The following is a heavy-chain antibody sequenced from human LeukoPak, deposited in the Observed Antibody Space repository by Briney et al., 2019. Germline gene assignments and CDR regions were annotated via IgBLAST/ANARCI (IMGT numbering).Heavy chain of an antibody. CDR2: IYYSGYT. J-gene: IGHJ4*02. V-gene: IGHV4-59*01. CDR1: GSSISTSY. Sequence: PLETLSLTCTFSGSSISTSYWSWIRQPPGKGLEWIAYIYYSGYTNYNPSLKSRVTISIDTSKNQFSLKLSSVTAADTAVYYCARARSDSGRFDSWGQGTLVTVSS. CDR3: ARARSDSGRFDS. D-gene: IGHD1-26*01.